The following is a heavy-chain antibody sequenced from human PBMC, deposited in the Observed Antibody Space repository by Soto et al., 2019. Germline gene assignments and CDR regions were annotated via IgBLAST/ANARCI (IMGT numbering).Heavy chain of an antibody. D-gene: IGHD1-7*01. Sequence: PGWSLILSCAASGFTFSSYTMNWVRQAPGRGLEWVSSIGTSSSYIYYADSVKGRFTISRDNAKNSLFLQMNSLRADDTAVYYCAREPVRDELYYYDGMDVWGQGTTVTLAS. CDR2: IGTSSSYI. CDR3: AREPVRDELYYYDGMDV. V-gene: IGHV3-21*01. J-gene: IGHJ6*02. CDR1: GFTFSSYT.